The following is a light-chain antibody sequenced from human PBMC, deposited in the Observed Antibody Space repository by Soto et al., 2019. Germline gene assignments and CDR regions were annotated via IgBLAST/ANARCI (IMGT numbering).Light chain of an antibody. V-gene: IGKV1-33*01. CDR1: QDISNS. CDR2: DAS. J-gene: IGKJ4*01. CDR3: QQYDNLPLT. Sequence: DIQMTQSPSPLSASLGDRVTITCQASQDISNSLNWYQQKPGKAPKLLIYDASHLETGVPSRSSGSGSGTDFTFTISNLQPEDIATYYCQQYDNLPLTFGRGTEVEIK.